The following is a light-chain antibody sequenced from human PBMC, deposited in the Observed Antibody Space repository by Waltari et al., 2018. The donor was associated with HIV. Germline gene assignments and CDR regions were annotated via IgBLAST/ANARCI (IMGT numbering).Light chain of an antibody. CDR1: TPTIRSTS. CDR2: RNN. V-gene: IGLV1-47*01. J-gene: IGLJ2*01. CDR3: VAWDDSRGGVV. Sequence: SVLTQPPSASGTPGQRVTISRSRRTPTIRSTSVSWDQHPPGTAPTRPIHRNNQRPSGVPDRFSGSTSDTSASLAISGLRSEDEAEYYCVAWDDSRGGVVCGGGTKVAVL.